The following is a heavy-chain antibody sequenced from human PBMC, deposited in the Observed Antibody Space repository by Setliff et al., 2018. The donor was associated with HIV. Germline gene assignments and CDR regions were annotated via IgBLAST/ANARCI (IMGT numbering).Heavy chain of an antibody. CDR2: ISSSGGT. CDR3: ARVLPYDSTGFLLYYSDN. CDR1: GGSISSGEYY. Sequence: PSETLSLTCTVSGGSISSGEYYWSWIRQPPGKGLEWLGYISSSGGTDYNPSLNSRIIISIDTSKNQFSLRLSSVTAADTAVYFCARVLPYDSTGFLLYYSDNWGQGTLVTVSS. D-gene: IGHD3-22*01. V-gene: IGHV4-30-4*08. J-gene: IGHJ4*02.